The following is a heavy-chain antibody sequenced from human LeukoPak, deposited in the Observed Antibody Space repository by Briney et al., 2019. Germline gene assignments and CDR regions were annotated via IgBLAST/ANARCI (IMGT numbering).Heavy chain of an antibody. CDR3: ARSDYYYYMDV. CDR2: IGTAGDT. J-gene: IGHJ6*03. Sequence: PGGSLRLSCAASGFTFSSYDMHWVRQATGKGLEWVSAIGTAGDTYYPGSVKGRFTISRENAKNSLYLQMNSLRAGDTAVYYCARSDYYYYMDVWGKGTTVTISS. V-gene: IGHV3-13*01. CDR1: GFTFSSYD.